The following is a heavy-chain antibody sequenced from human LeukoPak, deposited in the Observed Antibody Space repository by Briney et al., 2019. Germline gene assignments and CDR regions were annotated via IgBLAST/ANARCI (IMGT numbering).Heavy chain of an antibody. CDR1: GFTFSSYW. V-gene: IGHV3-74*01. CDR3: GRDLFCGGDCHDY. CDR2: INGDGSRI. Sequence: PGGSLRLSCAASGFTFSSYWMHWVRQAPGKGLVWVSPINGDGSRIGYADSVKGRFTISRDNAKNTLYLQMNSLRAEDTAVYYCGRDLFCGGDCHDYWGQGTLVTVSS. J-gene: IGHJ4*02. D-gene: IGHD2-21*02.